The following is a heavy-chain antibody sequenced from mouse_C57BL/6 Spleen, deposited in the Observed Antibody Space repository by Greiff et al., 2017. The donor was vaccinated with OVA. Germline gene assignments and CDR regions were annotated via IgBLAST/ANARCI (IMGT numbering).Heavy chain of an antibody. V-gene: IGHV1-69*01. D-gene: IGHD2-5*01. J-gene: IGHJ4*01. CDR2: IDPSYSYT. CDR1: GYTFTSYW. CDR3: ARSLGSNYYAMDY. Sequence: QVQLQQPGAELVMPGASVKLSCKASGYTFTSYWMHWVKQRPGQGLEWIGEIDPSYSYTNYNQKFKGKSTLTVDKSSSTAYMQLSSLTSEDSAVYYCARSLGSNYYAMDYWGQGTSVTVSS.